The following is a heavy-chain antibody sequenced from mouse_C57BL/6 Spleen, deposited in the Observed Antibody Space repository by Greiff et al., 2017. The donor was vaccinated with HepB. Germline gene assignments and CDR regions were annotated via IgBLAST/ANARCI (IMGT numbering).Heavy chain of an antibody. Sequence: QVQLQQSGTELVKPGASVKLSCKASGYTFTSYWMHWVKQRPGQGLEWIGNINPSNGGTNYNEKFKSKATLTVDKSSSTAYMQLSSLTTEDSAVYYCARDYSNPSWDGENYAMDYWGQGTSVTVSS. V-gene: IGHV1-53*01. CDR3: ARDYSNPSWDGENYAMDY. D-gene: IGHD2-5*01. J-gene: IGHJ4*01. CDR2: INPSNGGT. CDR1: GYTFTSYW.